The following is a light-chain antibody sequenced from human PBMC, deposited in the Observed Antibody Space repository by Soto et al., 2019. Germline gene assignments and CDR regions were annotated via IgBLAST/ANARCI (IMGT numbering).Light chain of an antibody. CDR1: QGISTY. Sequence: DIQMTQSPSSLSASVGDRVTITCRASQGISTYLVWYQQRQGRAPKLLIYDASSLLSGVPSRFSGRGSGPDFTLTISSRQPEDLATYYCQQSYRTPYTFGQGTKLETK. CDR2: DAS. CDR3: QQSYRTPYT. J-gene: IGKJ2*01. V-gene: IGKV1-39*01.